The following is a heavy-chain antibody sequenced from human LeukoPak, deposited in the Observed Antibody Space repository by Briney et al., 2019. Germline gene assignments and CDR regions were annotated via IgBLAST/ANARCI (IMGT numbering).Heavy chain of an antibody. CDR1: GGTFSSYA. V-gene: IGHV1-69*13. Sequence: ASVKVSCKASGGTFSSYAISWVRQAPGQGLEWMGGIIPIFCTANYAQKFQGRVTITADESTSTAYMELSSLRSEDTAVYYCARAYCSSTSCYAPTDYYYGMDVWGKGTTVTVSS. CDR3: ARAYCSSTSCYAPTDYYYGMDV. CDR2: IIPIFCTA. D-gene: IGHD2-2*01. J-gene: IGHJ6*04.